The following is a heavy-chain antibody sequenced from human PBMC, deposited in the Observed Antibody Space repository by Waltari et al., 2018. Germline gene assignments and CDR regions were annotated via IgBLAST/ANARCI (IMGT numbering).Heavy chain of an antibody. J-gene: IGHJ4*02. CDR3: ARGHDFWSGYFDY. CDR2: IYYSGST. CDR1: GGSISSSRYY. Sequence: QLQLQESGPGLVKPSETLSLTCTVSGGSISSSRYYWGWIRQPPGKGLEWIGSIYYSGSTYYNPSLKRRVTISVDTSKTQFSLKLSSVTAADTAVYYCARGHDFWSGYFDYWGQGTLVTVSS. V-gene: IGHV4-39*07. D-gene: IGHD3-3*01.